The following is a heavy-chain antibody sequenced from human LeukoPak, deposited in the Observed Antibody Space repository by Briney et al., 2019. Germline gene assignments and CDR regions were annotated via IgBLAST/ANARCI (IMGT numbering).Heavy chain of an antibody. V-gene: IGHV3-23*01. J-gene: IGHJ4*02. D-gene: IGHD2-2*01. CDR1: GFTFSSYA. Sequence: GGSLRLSCAASGFTFSSYAMSWVRQAPGKGLEWVSAISGSGGSTCYADSVKGRFTISRDNSKNTLYLQMNSLRAEDTAVYYCAKAFFVVVPAASIDYWGQGTLVTVSS. CDR3: AKAFFVVVPAASIDY. CDR2: ISGSGGST.